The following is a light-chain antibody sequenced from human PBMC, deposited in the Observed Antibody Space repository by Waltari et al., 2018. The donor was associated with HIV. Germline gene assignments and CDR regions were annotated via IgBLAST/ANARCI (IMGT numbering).Light chain of an antibody. CDR3: AAWDDSLNGLV. V-gene: IGLV1-44*01. J-gene: IGLJ1*01. CDR2: SNN. Sequence: GQRVTISCSGSSSNIGINAVNWYQQFPGTAPNLRIYSNNQRPSGVPDRFPGSKSGTSASLAISGLQSEDEADYYCAAWDDSLNGLVFGTGTKVTVL. CDR1: SSNIGINA.